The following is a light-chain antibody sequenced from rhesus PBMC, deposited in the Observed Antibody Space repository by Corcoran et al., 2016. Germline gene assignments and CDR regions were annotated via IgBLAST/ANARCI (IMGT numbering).Light chain of an antibody. J-gene: IGKJ1*01. V-gene: IGKV1-74*01. Sequence: DIQMTQSPSSLSASVGDRVTITCRASENVNNYLNWYQQKPGKAPKLLFYKASNLQSGVPSRFSGSGSGTDYTFTISSLRPEDVATYYCQHGYGTPWTFGQGTKVEIK. CDR1: ENVNNY. CDR2: KAS. CDR3: QHGYGTPWT.